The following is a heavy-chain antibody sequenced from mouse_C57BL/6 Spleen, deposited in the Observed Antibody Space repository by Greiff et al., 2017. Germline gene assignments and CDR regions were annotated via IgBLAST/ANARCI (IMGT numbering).Heavy chain of an antibody. D-gene: IGHD2-3*01. CDR3: ARYEYFDY. J-gene: IGHJ2*01. CDR1: GYAFSSSW. V-gene: IGHV1-82*01. Sequence: VQLQQSGPELVKPGASVKISCKASGYAFSSSWMNWVKQRPGKGLEWIGRIYPGDGDTNYNGKFKGKATLTADKSSSTAYMQLSSLTSEDSAVYFCARYEYFDYWGQGSTLTVSS. CDR2: IYPGDGDT.